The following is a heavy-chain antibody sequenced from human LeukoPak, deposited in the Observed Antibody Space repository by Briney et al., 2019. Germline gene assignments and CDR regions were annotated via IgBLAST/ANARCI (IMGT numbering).Heavy chain of an antibody. J-gene: IGHJ3*02. CDR2: IHCTIGST. D-gene: IGHD3/OR15-3a*01. V-gene: IGHV4-4*07. CDR3: AMIFDRDI. CDR1: GGPIRNSY. Sequence: PSGTLSLTCTVSGGPIRNSYWSWVGHPAGTGVQGIGRIHCTIGSTNHNPSLKRRVVMSLDTSSNQFSLRLSPMSAADTATYYCAMIFDRDIWGQGTVVTVSP.